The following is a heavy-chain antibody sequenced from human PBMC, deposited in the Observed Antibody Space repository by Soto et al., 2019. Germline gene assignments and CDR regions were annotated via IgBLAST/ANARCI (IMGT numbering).Heavy chain of an antibody. D-gene: IGHD6-13*01. CDR2: IDPSDSYT. J-gene: IGHJ5*02. CDR3: ARRPPKGIAAAANWFDP. CDR1: GYSFTSYW. Sequence: GESLKISCKGSGYSFTSYWTSWVRQMPGKGLEWMGRIDPSDSYTNYSPSFQGHVAISADKSISTAYLQWSSLKASDTAMYYCARRPPKGIAAAANWFDPWGQGTQVTVS. V-gene: IGHV5-10-1*01.